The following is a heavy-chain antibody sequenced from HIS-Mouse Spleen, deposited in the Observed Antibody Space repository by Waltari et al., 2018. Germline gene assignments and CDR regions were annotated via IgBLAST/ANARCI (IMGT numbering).Heavy chain of an antibody. V-gene: IGHV1-2*02. D-gene: IGHD3-9*01. CDR3: ARDHHDILTGYYRDAFDI. J-gene: IGHJ3*02. Sequence: QVQLVQSGAEVKKPGASVKVSCKASGYTFTGYYMHWVRQAPGQGLGWMGWINPNSGGTNDAQKFQGRVTMTRDTSISTAYMELSRLRSDDTAVYYCARDHHDILTGYYRDAFDIWGQGTMVTVSS. CDR2: INPNSGGT. CDR1: GYTFTGYY.